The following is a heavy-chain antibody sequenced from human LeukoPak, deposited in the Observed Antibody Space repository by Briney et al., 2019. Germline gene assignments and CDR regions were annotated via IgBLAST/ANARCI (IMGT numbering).Heavy chain of an antibody. D-gene: IGHD6-6*01. CDR2: MNPNSGNT. CDR3: ARREQLGAPFDY. J-gene: IGHJ4*02. CDR1: GYTFTSYD. Sequence: ASVKVSCKASGYTFTSYDINWVRQATGQGLEWMGWMNPNSGNTGYAQKFQGRVTMTRNTSISTAYMELSSLRSEDTAVYYCARREQLGAPFDYWGQGTLVTVSS. V-gene: IGHV1-8*01.